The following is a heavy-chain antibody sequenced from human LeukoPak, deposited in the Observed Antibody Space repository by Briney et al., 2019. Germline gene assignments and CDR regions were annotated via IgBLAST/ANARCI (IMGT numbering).Heavy chain of an antibody. Sequence: SVRVSCKASGGTFSSYAVSWVRQAPGQGPEWMGGIIPIFGAANYAQKFQGRVTITTDESTSTAYMELGSLRSEDTAMYYCASPRFRSGWTFDSWGEGTLVTVSS. CDR2: IIPIFGAA. CDR3: ASPRFRSGWTFDS. V-gene: IGHV1-69*05. J-gene: IGHJ4*02. D-gene: IGHD6-19*01. CDR1: GGTFSSYA.